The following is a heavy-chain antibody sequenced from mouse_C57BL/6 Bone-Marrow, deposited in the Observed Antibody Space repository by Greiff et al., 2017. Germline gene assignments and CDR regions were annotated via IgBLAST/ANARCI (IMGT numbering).Heavy chain of an antibody. Sequence: VQLQQSGAELVRPGASVKLSCKASGYTFTDYYIHWVKQRPGQGLEWIARIYPGSGNTYYNEKFKGKATLTAEKSSSTAYMQLRSLTSEDSAVYFCAREDYSKYFDYWGQGTTLTVSS. CDR2: IYPGSGNT. D-gene: IGHD2-5*01. CDR1: GYTFTDYY. V-gene: IGHV1-76*01. CDR3: AREDYSKYFDY. J-gene: IGHJ2*01.